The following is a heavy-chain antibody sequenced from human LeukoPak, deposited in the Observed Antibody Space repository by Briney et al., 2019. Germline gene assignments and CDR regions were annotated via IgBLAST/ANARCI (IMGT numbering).Heavy chain of an antibody. CDR1: GYTLTELS. CDR3: ARDLRSCGGDCYFDY. V-gene: IGHV1-24*01. Sequence: ASVKVSCSVSGYTLTELSMHWVRQAPGKGHEWMGGFDPEDGETIYAQKFQGRVTMTEDTSTDTAYMELSSLRSEDTAVYYCARDLRSCGGDCYFDYWGQGTLVTVSS. J-gene: IGHJ4*02. D-gene: IGHD2-21*02. CDR2: FDPEDGET.